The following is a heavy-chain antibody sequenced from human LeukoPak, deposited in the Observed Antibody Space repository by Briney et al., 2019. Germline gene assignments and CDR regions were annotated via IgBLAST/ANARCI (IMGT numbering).Heavy chain of an antibody. CDR2: ISSGDGAA. CDR1: VFTFSDFY. D-gene: IGHD2/OR15-2a*01. J-gene: IGHJ6*03. CDR3: ARVDDFLTGSYKRYMDV. Sequence: GSSLRLSCEASVFTFSDFYMSCIRQAAGHLLDSLSYISSGDGAAHHADSVKGRFTTSRDNVKNLVYLQMNILRTEDTAVYFCARVDDFLTGSYKRYMDVWGKGTTVTVS. V-gene: IGHV3-11*04.